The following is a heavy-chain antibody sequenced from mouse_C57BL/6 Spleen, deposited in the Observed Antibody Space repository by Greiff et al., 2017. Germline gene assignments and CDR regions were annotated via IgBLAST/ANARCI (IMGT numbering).Heavy chain of an antibody. CDR3: ARDAGYGNLDV. J-gene: IGHJ1*03. Sequence: EVQVVESGGGLVQSGRSLRLSCATSGFTFSDFYMEWVRHAPGKGLEWIAASRNKANDYTTEYSASVKGRFIVSRDTSQSILYLQMNALRDEDTAIYYCARDAGYGNLDVWGTGTTVTVSS. V-gene: IGHV7-1*01. CDR2: SRNKANDYTT. D-gene: IGHD2-10*02. CDR1: GFTFSDFY.